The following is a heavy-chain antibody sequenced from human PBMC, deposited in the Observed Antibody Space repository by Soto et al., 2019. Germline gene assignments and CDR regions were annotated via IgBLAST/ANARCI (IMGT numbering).Heavy chain of an antibody. CDR1: GYTFTSYD. CDR2: MNPNSGNT. CDR3: ARGDWIDYGDYYKEYYYYYMDV. Sequence: QVQLVQSGAEVKKPGASVKVSCKASGYTFTSYDINWVRQATGQGLEWMGWMNPNSGNTGYAQKFQGRVTMTRNTSISTAYMELSSLRSEDTAVYYCARGDWIDYGDYYKEYYYYYMDVWGKGTTVTVSS. D-gene: IGHD4-17*01. V-gene: IGHV1-8*01. J-gene: IGHJ6*03.